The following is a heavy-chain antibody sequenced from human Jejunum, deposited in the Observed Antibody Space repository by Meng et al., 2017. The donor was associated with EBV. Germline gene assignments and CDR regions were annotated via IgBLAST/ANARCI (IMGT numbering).Heavy chain of an antibody. V-gene: IGHV4-34*01. J-gene: IGHJ5*02. CDR2: INHSGRT. Sequence: QVQLQQWGAGLLKPSXXLSLTCGVYGGSFGNFYWSWIRQPPGKGLEWIGEINHSGRTNYDPSLKSRVSISLDTSKNQFSLKLNSVTAADTAVYYCAGGKYVAWEVLYAWGQGPLGTVSS. D-gene: IGHD1-26*01. CDR3: AGGKYVAWEVLYA. CDR1: GGSFGNFY.